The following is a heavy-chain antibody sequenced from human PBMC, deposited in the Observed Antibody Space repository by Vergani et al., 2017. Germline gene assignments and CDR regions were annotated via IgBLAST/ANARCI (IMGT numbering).Heavy chain of an antibody. Sequence: EVQLLESGGGLVQPGGSLRLSCAASGFTFSSYAMSWVRQAPGKGLEWVSAISGSGGSTYYADSVKGRFTISRDNSKNTLYLQMNSLRAEDTAVDYCAKGHMVRGGMHLGYYYYGMDVWGQGTTVTVSS. CDR3: AKGHMVRGGMHLGYYYYGMDV. CDR2: ISGSGGST. J-gene: IGHJ6*02. CDR1: GFTFSSYA. D-gene: IGHD3-10*01. V-gene: IGHV3-23*01.